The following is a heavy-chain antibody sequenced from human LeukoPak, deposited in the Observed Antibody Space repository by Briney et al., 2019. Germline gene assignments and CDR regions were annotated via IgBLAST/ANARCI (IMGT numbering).Heavy chain of an antibody. CDR2: ISYDGSSK. Sequence: GGSLRLSCAASGFTFSSYGMHWVRQAPGKGLEWVAVISYDGSSKYYADSVKGRFTISRDNSKNTLYLQMNSLRAEDTAVYYCAKDVKYNWNYNDYWGQGTLVTVSS. D-gene: IGHD1-20*01. J-gene: IGHJ4*02. CDR3: AKDVKYNWNYNDY. V-gene: IGHV3-30*18. CDR1: GFTFSSYG.